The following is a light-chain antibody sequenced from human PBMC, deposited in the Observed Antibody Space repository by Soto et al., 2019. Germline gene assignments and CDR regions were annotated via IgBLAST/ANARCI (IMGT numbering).Light chain of an antibody. CDR2: EVT. Sequence: QSALTQPASVSGSPGQSITISCSATSSDVGGYNYVSWYQQHPGKVPRLMIYEVTNRPSGVSNRFSGSKSGNTASLTISGLQAEDEADYYCTSYRSSSTLFVFGTGTKLTVL. CDR3: TSYRSSSTLFV. CDR1: SSDVGGYNY. V-gene: IGLV2-14*01. J-gene: IGLJ1*01.